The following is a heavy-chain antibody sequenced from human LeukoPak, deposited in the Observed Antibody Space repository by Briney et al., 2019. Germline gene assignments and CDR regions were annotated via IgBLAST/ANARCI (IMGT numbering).Heavy chain of an antibody. V-gene: IGHV4-34*01. CDR3: ARDGYYYDSSGYSGAFDI. CDR2: INHSGST. Sequence: SETLSLTCAVYGGSFSGYYWSWIRQPPGKGLEWIGEINHSGSTNYNPSLKSRVTISVDTSKNQFSLKLSSVTAAGTAVYYCARDGYYYDSSGYSGAFDIWGQGTMVTVSS. J-gene: IGHJ3*02. D-gene: IGHD3-22*01. CDR1: GGSFSGYY.